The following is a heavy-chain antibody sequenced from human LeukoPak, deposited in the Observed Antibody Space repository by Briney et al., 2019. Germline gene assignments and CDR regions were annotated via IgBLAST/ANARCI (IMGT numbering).Heavy chain of an antibody. Sequence: PGGSLRLSCVASGFTFSTNAIDWVRQAPGKGLQWVAAISYGSDYMFYADSVKGRFTISRDNAKNSVYLQMNSLRAEDTAVYYCAKVGTGNHQYGSGDFGDWGQGTLVTVSA. J-gene: IGHJ4*02. CDR2: ISYGSDYM. CDR3: AKVGTGNHQYGSGDFGD. V-gene: IGHV3-21*06. CDR1: GFTFSTNA. D-gene: IGHD3-10*01.